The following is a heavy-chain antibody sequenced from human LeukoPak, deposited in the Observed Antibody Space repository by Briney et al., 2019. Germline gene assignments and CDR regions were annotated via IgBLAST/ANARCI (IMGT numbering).Heavy chain of an antibody. CDR2: IYYSGST. J-gene: IGHJ6*03. CDR1: GGSISSYY. CDR3: ARGGGSEQFTYYYMDV. V-gene: IGHV4-59*01. Sequence: PSETLSLTCTVSGGSISSYYWSWIRQPPGKGLEWIGYIYYSGSTNYNPSLKSRVTISVDTSKNQFSLKLSSVTAADTAVYYCARGGGSEQFTYYYMDVWGKGTTVTVSS. D-gene: IGHD3-10*01.